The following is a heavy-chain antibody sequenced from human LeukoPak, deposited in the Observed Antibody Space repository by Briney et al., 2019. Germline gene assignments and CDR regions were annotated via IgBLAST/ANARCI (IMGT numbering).Heavy chain of an antibody. J-gene: IGHJ4*02. CDR1: GFXVSSNY. CDR3: ARGATGEAGRFQS. D-gene: IGHD6-13*01. Sequence: PGGSLRLSCAASGFXVSSNYINWVRQAPGKGLEWVSVIYSGGTTFYADSVKGRFTISRDDSKNTLYLQLNSLRVEDTAVYYCARGATGEAGRFQSWGQGTLVTVSS. V-gene: IGHV3-66*01. CDR2: IYSGGTT.